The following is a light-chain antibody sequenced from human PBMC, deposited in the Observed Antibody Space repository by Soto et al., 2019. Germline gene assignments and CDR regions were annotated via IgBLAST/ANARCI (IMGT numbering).Light chain of an antibody. CDR1: QDIGSW. V-gene: IGKV1-12*01. J-gene: IGKJ1*01. CDR2: AAA. Sequence: QDIGSWLAWYQQKPGNAPKLLIYAAASLHGGVPSRFSGGGSGTDFTLTISSLQPEDFATYYCQQVNSFPRTFGQGTKVDIK. CDR3: QQVNSFPRT.